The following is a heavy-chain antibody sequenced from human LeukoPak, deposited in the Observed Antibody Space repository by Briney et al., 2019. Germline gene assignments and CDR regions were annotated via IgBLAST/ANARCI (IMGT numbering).Heavy chain of an antibody. CDR3: ANLQYYDSISGAFDI. CDR1: GFTFSDYY. D-gene: IGHD3-22*01. CDR2: ISSSGSTI. V-gene: IGHV3-11*01. J-gene: IGHJ3*02. Sequence: GGSLRLSCAASGFTFSDYYMSWIRQAPGKGLEWVSYISSSGSTIYYADSVKGRFTISGDNSKNTLYLQMNSLRAEDTAIYYCANLQYYDSISGAFDIWGQGTMVTVSS.